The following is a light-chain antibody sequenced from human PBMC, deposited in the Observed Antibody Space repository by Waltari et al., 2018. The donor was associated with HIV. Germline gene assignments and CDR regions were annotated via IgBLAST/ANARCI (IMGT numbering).Light chain of an antibody. CDR1: QSVSSY. CDR2: DAS. V-gene: IGKV3-11*01. CDR3: QQRSNWPPIFT. Sequence: IVLPQSPATLSLSPGKSATLSCRASQSVSSYLAWYQQKPGQAPRLLIYDASNRATGIPARFSGSGSGTDFTLTISSLEPEDFAVYYCQQRSNWPPIFTFGPGTKVDIK. J-gene: IGKJ3*01.